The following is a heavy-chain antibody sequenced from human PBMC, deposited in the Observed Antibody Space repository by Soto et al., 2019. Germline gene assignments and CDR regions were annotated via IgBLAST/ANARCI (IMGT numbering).Heavy chain of an antibody. CDR2: LSASGGSS. CDR1: GFTFSNYD. CDR3: AKDTRYTIGWGGGFDY. D-gene: IGHD6-19*01. V-gene: IGHV3-23*01. J-gene: IGHJ4*02. Sequence: ESGGGLVQPGGSLRLSCAASGFTFSNYDMSWVRQAPGKGLEWVSGLSASGGSSNYADSVKGRFTISRDNSRNTLYLQVNSLRAEDTAVYFCAKDTRYTIGWGGGFDYWGQGTLVTVSS.